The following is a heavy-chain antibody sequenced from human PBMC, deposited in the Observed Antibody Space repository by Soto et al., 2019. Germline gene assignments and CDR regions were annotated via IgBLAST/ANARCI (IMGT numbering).Heavy chain of an antibody. D-gene: IGHD5-12*01. CDR2: INPSGGST. J-gene: IGHJ6*02. Sequence: ASVKVSCKASGYTFTRYYMHWVRQAPGQGLEWMGIINPSGGSTSYAQKFQGRVTMTRDTSTSTVYMELSSLRSEDTAVYYCAREREHSGYDSTKLYYYGMDVWGQGTTVTVSS. CDR3: AREREHSGYDSTKLYYYGMDV. CDR1: GYTFTRYY. V-gene: IGHV1-46*01.